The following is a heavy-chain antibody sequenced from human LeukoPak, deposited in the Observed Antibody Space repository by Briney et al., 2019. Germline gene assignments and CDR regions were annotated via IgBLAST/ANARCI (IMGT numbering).Heavy chain of an antibody. V-gene: IGHV3-30*03. Sequence: GRSLRLSCAVSGLTFRHYAMHWVRQAPGKGLEWVAGVSYDGSQKYYTDSVRGRFTISRDNSKNTLDVQMNSLIPEYTAIYYCTESSGRPPYYGLDVWGQGTTVTVSS. CDR2: VSYDGSQK. CDR3: TESSGRPPYYGLDV. CDR1: GLTFRHYA. D-gene: IGHD6-25*01. J-gene: IGHJ6*02.